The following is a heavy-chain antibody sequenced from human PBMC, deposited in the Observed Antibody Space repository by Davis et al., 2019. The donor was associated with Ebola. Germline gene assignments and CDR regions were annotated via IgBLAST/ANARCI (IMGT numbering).Heavy chain of an antibody. V-gene: IGHV1-2*06. CDR1: GFTFTACY. D-gene: IGHD3-22*01. Sequence: ASVKVSCKASGFTFTACYIHWVRQAPGQGLEWMGRINPNSGSTTYAQKFQGRVTMTKDTSINTVYMDLSRLTSDDTAVYYCARGGITMTVVPRDYYYGLDVWGQGTTFTVSS. J-gene: IGHJ6*02. CDR3: ARGGITMTVVPRDYYYGLDV. CDR2: INPNSGST.